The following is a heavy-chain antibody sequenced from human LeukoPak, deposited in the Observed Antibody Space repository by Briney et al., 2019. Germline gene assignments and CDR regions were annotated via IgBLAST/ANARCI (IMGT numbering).Heavy chain of an antibody. CDR3: ARGWGSVGVHFDY. CDR2: ISSSGNPM. J-gene: IGHJ4*02. CDR1: GFTFSSYE. V-gene: IGHV3-48*03. D-gene: IGHD1-26*01. Sequence: GGSLRLSCAASGFTFSSYEMNWVRQAPGKGLEWVSYISSSGNPMYYADPVKGRFTISRDNAKNSLYLQMNSLRADDTAVYYCARGWGSVGVHFDYWGQGTLVTVSS.